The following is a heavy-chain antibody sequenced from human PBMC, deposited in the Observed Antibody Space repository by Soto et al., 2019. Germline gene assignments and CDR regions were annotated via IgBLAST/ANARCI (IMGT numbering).Heavy chain of an antibody. V-gene: IGHV4-39*01. CDR1: DDSFTTTDSF. CDR3: ARHFSVDYFDY. Sequence: PSETLSLTCTVSDDSFTTTDSFWAWIRQPPGKGLEWIGSIYYSGTTYYNPSLKSRVTISVDRSKNQFSLKLSSVTAADTAVYYCARHFSVDYFDYWGQGALVTVSS. CDR2: IYYSGTT. J-gene: IGHJ4*02.